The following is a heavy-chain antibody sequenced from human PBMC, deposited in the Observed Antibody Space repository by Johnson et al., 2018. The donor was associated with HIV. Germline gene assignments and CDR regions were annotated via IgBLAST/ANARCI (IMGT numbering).Heavy chain of an antibody. J-gene: IGHJ3*02. D-gene: IGHD1-26*01. CDR2: ISYDGSNK. CDR3: AKDSQWELPDAFDI. V-gene: IGHV3-30-3*02. CDR1: GFTFSNYG. Sequence: QMQLVESGGGLVQPGGSLRLSCAASGFTFSNYGMHWVRQAPGRGLDWVAVISYDGSNKYYADSVKSRFTISRDNSKNTLYLQMSSLRGEDTAVYYCAKDSQWELPDAFDIWGQGTMVTVSS.